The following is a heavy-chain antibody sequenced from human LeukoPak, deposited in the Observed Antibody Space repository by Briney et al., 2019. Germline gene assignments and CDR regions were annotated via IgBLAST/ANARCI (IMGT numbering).Heavy chain of an antibody. Sequence: SVKVSCKASGFTFSTSAVQWVRQARGQRLEWIGWIIVGSGTTNYAQSLQGRLTITRDMSTSTAYMELSSLRSEDTAVYYCARPGFFLAFDIWGQGTMVTVSS. CDR1: GFTFSTSA. CDR3: ARPGFFLAFDI. D-gene: IGHD3-3*01. CDR2: IIVGSGTT. J-gene: IGHJ3*02. V-gene: IGHV1-58*01.